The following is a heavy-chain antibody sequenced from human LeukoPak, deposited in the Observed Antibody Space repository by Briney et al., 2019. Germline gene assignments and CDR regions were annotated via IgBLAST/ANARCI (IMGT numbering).Heavy chain of an antibody. CDR2: IYHSGST. CDR3: ARSITMVRGVHIPNWFDP. D-gene: IGHD3-10*01. J-gene: IGHJ5*02. Sequence: SETLSLTCTVSGYSISSGYYWGWIQQPPGKGLEWIGSIYHSGSTNYNPSLKSRVTISVDTSKNQFSLKLSSVTAADTAVYYCARSITMVRGVHIPNWFDPWGQGTLVTVSS. CDR1: GYSISSGYY. V-gene: IGHV4-38-2*02.